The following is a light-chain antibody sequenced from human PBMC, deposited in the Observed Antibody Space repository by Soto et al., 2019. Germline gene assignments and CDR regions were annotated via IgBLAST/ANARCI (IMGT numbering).Light chain of an antibody. J-gene: IGKJ1*01. CDR2: GAS. CDR3: QQYNSWLWT. V-gene: IGKV3-15*01. CDR1: QSVSSK. Sequence: EIVMTQSPATLSVSPGEGATLSCRASQSVSSKLARYQQKPGQAPRLLIYGASTRATGIPARFSGSGSGTEFTLIISSLQSEDSAVYYCQQYNSWLWTFGQGTKVDI.